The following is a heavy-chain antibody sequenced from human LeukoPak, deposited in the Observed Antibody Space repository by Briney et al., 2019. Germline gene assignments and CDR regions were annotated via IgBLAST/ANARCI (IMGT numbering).Heavy chain of an antibody. CDR2: ISGSGGST. Sequence: PGGSLRLSCTASGFTFGDYAMSWVRQAPGKGLEWVSAISGSGGSTYYADSVKGRFTISRDNSKNTLYLQMNSLRAEDTAVYYCAKDGMGDQSHPLADWGQGTLVTVSS. V-gene: IGHV3-23*01. CDR1: GFTFGDYA. D-gene: IGHD3-16*01. J-gene: IGHJ4*02. CDR3: AKDGMGDQSHPLAD.